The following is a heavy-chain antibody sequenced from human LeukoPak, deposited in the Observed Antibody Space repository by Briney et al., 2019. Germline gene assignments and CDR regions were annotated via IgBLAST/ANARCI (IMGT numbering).Heavy chain of an antibody. V-gene: IGHV4-59*01. D-gene: IGHD1-20*01. CDR1: GGSISSYY. Sequence: TSETLSLTCTVSGGSISSYYWSWIRQPPGKGLEWIGYTYYSGSTNYNPSLKSRVTISVDTSKNQFSLKLSSVTAADTAVYYCARANWNHDIDYWGQGTLVTVSS. J-gene: IGHJ4*02. CDR3: ARANWNHDIDY. CDR2: TYYSGST.